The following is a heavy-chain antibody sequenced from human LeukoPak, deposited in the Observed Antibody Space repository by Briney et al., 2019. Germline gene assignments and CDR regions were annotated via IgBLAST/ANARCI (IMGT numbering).Heavy chain of an antibody. D-gene: IGHD3-3*01. CDR1: GGSISSSSYY. V-gene: IGHV4-39*01. CDR2: IYYSGST. J-gene: IGHJ4*02. Sequence: SETLPLTCTVSGGSISSSSYYWGWIRQPPGKGLEWIGSIYYSGSTYYNPSLKSRVTISVDTSKNQFSLKLSSVTAADTAVYYCARLSDFWSGYYPLYYFDCWGQGTLVTVSS. CDR3: ARLSDFWSGYYPLYYFDC.